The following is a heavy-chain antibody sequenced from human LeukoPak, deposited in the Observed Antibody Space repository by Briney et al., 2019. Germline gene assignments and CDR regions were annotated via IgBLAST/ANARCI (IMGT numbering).Heavy chain of an antibody. D-gene: IGHD3-9*01. CDR1: GFTFGSYW. CDR3: ARELRYFDWLLYYYYGMDV. V-gene: IGHV3-7*04. Sequence: GGSLRLSCAASGFTFGSYWMTWVRQAPGKGLEWVANIKQDGSEKYYVDSVKGRFTISRDNAKNSLYLQMNSLRAEDTAVYYCARELRYFDWLLYYYYGMDVWGQGTTVTVSS. J-gene: IGHJ6*02. CDR2: IKQDGSEK.